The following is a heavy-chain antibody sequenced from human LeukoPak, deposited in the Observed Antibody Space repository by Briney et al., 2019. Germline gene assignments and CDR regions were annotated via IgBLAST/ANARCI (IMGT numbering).Heavy chain of an antibody. CDR2: IFYSGST. CDR3: ARARRIIDY. CDR1: GGSISSSSYH. D-gene: IGHD2-15*01. V-gene: IGHV4-39*07. Sequence: PSETLSLTCTVSGGSISSSSYHWGWIRQPPGKGLEWIGSIFYSGSTYYNPSLKSRVTISVDTSKSQFSLKLSSVTAADTAVYYCARARRIIDYWGQGTLVTVSS. J-gene: IGHJ4*02.